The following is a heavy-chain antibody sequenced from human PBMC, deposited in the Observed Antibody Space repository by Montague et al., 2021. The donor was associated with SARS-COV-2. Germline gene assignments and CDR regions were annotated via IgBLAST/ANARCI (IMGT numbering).Heavy chain of an antibody. CDR3: AREDRWNWFDP. D-gene: IGHD5-24*01. CDR2: INHSGST. CDR1: GGSFSGYY. Sequence: SETLSLTCAVYGGSFSGYYWSWIRQPPGKGLEWIGEINHSGSTNYNPSLETRVTISVDPSKNQFSLKLSSVTAADTAVYYCAREDRWNWFDPWGQGTLVIVSS. V-gene: IGHV4-34*01. J-gene: IGHJ5*02.